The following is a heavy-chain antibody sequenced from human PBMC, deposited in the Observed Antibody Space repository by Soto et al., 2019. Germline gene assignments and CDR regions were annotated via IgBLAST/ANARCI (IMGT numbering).Heavy chain of an antibody. D-gene: IGHD2-15*01. CDR3: ARLKCSGGTCYSGFDY. V-gene: IGHV4-39*01. CDR2: MYYRGST. CDR1: GGSISSPGYY. J-gene: IGHJ4*02. Sequence: QLQLQESGPGLVKPSETLSLTCTVSGGSISSPGYYWGWIRQPPGKGLEWIGSMYYRGSTFYNASLKSRVTISGDTSKNQLCLKVNSVTAADTAVYNCARLKCSGGTCYSGFDYWGQGTLVTVAS.